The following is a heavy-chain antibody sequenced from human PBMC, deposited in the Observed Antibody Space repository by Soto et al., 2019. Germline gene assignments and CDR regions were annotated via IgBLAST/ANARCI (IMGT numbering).Heavy chain of an antibody. CDR2: IIPILGIA. V-gene: IGHV1-69*02. CDR3: AAGYCSSTSCYDTLLLDY. J-gene: IGHJ4*02. Sequence: QVQLVQSGAEVKKPGSSVKVSCKASGGTFSSYTISWVRQAPGQGLEWMGRIIPILGIANYAQKFQGRVTITADKSMSTAYMELSSLRSEDTAVYYCAAGYCSSTSCYDTLLLDYWGQGTLVTVSS. D-gene: IGHD2-2*03. CDR1: GGTFSSYT.